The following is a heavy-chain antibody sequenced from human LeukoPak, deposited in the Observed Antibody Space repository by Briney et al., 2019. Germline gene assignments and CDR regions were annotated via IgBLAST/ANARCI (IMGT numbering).Heavy chain of an antibody. Sequence: GGSLSLSCAASGLTFSSYAMSWVRQAPGKGLEWVSDISWNSGSIGYADSVKGRFTISRDNAKNSLYLQMNSLRAEDTALYYCAKDTKDYEGFYYFDYWGQGTLVTVSS. CDR2: ISWNSGSI. CDR1: GLTFSSYA. CDR3: AKDTKDYEGFYYFDY. V-gene: IGHV3-9*01. D-gene: IGHD4-17*01. J-gene: IGHJ4*02.